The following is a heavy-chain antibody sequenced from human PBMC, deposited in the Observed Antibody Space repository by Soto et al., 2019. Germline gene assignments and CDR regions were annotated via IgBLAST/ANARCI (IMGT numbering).Heavy chain of an antibody. Sequence: QVQLQESGPGLVKPSETLSLTCTVSGGSVSGNNYYWSWIRQPPGKGLEWIGYIYYSGTTNYNPSLKSRVTISVATSKNQFSRKLSSVTAADTAVYYCAREYSSSFRYFDYWGQGTLVTVSS. V-gene: IGHV4-61*01. CDR3: AREYSSSFRYFDY. CDR2: IYYSGTT. D-gene: IGHD6-6*01. J-gene: IGHJ4*02. CDR1: GGSVSGNNYY.